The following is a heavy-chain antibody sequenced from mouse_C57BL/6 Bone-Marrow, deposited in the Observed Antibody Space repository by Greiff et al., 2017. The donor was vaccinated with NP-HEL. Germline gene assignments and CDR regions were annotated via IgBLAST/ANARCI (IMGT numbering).Heavy chain of an antibody. V-gene: IGHV8-8*01. CDR1: GFSLSTFGMG. J-gene: IGHJ3*01. CDR3: ARLYDYPWFAY. D-gene: IGHD2-4*01. CDR2: IWWDDDK. Sequence: QVTLNVSGPGILLPSQTLSLTCSFSGFSLSTFGMGGVGIRHPSGKGLEWLAHIWWDDDKYYNPSLESRLTISKDTSKNQVFLTVANEDTAVTATYSCARLYDYPWFAYWGQGTLVTVSA.